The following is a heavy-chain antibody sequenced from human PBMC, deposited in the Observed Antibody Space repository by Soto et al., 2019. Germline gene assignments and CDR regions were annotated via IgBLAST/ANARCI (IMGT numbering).Heavy chain of an antibody. CDR2: ISYDGSNK. J-gene: IGHJ5*02. D-gene: IGHD1-7*01. V-gene: IGHV3-30-3*01. Sequence: RRLSCAASGFTFSSYAMHWVRQAPGKGLEWVAVISYDGSNKYYADSVKGRFTISRDNSKNTLYLQMNSLRAEDTAVYYCARDKGYNWNYVGFWFDPWGQGTLVTV. CDR3: ARDKGYNWNYVGFWFDP. CDR1: GFTFSSYA.